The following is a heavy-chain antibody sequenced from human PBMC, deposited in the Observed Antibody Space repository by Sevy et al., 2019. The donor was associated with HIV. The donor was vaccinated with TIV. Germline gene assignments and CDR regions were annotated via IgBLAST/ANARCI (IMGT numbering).Heavy chain of an antibody. Sequence: GGSLRLSCAASGFTFSSYGMNWVRQAPGKGLEWVSSISSSSSYIYYADSVKGRFTISRDNAKNSLYLQMNSLRAEDTAVYYCARDPTYYDYIWGSYLDYWGQGTLVTVSS. CDR1: GFTFSSYG. V-gene: IGHV3-21*01. CDR2: ISSSSSYI. D-gene: IGHD3-16*02. CDR3: ARDPTYYDYIWGSYLDY. J-gene: IGHJ4*02.